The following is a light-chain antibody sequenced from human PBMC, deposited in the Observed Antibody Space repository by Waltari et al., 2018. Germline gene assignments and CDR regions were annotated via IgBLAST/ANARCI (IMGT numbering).Light chain of an antibody. CDR1: SSDVGGYNY. V-gene: IGLV2-8*01. Sequence: QSALTQPPSASGSPGQSVTISCTGTSSDVGGYNYVSWYQQHPGKAPKLMIYEVNNRPSAVPARFPGSKSGNAAALTVSGLQADDDADYFCSSYAGNNNVVFGGGTKLTVL. CDR2: EVN. CDR3: SSYAGNNNVV. J-gene: IGLJ2*01.